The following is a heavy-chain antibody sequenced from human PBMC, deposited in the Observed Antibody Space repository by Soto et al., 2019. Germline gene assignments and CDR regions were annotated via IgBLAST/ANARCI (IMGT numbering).Heavy chain of an antibody. CDR3: AGECRYVYYFLQHHCCLDV. CDR1: GFTFSSYE. V-gene: IGHV3-48*03. Sequence: PGGSLRLSCAASGFTFSSYEMNWVRQAPGKGLEWVSYISSSGGTIYYADSVKGRFTISRDNAKNTLYLQMNSLRAEDTAVYYCAGECRYVYYFLQHHCCLDVWGPGTLVTV. J-gene: IGHJ6*02. D-gene: IGHD3-22*01. CDR2: ISSSGGTI.